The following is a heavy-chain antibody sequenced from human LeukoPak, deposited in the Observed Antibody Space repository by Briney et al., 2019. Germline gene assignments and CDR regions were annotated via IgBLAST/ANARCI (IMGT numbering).Heavy chain of an antibody. Sequence: ASVKVSCKASGGTFSSYAISWVRQAPGQGLEWMGRIIPILGIANYAQKFQGRVTITAGKSTSTAYMELSSLRSEDTAVYYCARGDYYDSSGYFDYWGQGTLVTVSS. CDR3: ARGDYYDSSGYFDY. V-gene: IGHV1-69*04. D-gene: IGHD3-22*01. J-gene: IGHJ4*02. CDR2: IIPILGIA. CDR1: GGTFSSYA.